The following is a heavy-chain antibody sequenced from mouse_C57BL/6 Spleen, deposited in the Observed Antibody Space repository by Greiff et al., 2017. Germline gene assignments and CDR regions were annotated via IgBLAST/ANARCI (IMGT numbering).Heavy chain of an antibody. CDR3: ARQGYSNYEFAY. D-gene: IGHD2-5*01. Sequence: VQLKESGAELVKPGASVKISCKASGYAFSSYWMNWVKQRPGQGLEWVAHIYPGDGDTNSNGKFKGKVTLTADKSSSTAYMQLSNLTSEDSAVYFCARQGYSNYEFAYWGQGTLVTVSA. V-gene: IGHV1-80*01. CDR1: GYAFSSYW. J-gene: IGHJ3*01. CDR2: IYPGDGDT.